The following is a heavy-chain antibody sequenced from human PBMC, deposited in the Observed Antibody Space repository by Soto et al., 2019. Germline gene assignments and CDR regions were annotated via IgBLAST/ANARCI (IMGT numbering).Heavy chain of an antibody. Sequence: EVQLVESGGGLVQPGGSLRLSCAASGFTFSSYSMNWVRQAPGKGLEWVSYISSSSSTIYYADSVKGRFTISRDNAKNSLYLRMNSLRAEDTAVYYCSRGGGSCYSGRFDLWCHRTLVTVSS. D-gene: IGHD2-15*01. CDR1: GFTFSSYS. V-gene: IGHV3-48*01. CDR3: SRGGGSCYSGRFDL. CDR2: ISSSSSTI. J-gene: IGHJ5*02.